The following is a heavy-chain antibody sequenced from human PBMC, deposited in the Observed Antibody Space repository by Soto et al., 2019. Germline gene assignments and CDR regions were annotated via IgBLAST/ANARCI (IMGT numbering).Heavy chain of an antibody. D-gene: IGHD3-22*01. CDR2: IIPIFGTA. CDR3: ARERRKITMIPIAMEYGMDV. CDR1: GGTFSSYA. J-gene: IGHJ6*02. Sequence: GASVKVSCKASGGTFSSYAISWVRQAPGQGLEWMGGIIPIFGTANYAQKFQGRVTITADESTSTAYMELSSLRSEDTAVYYCARERRKITMIPIAMEYGMDVWGQGSTVTVSS. V-gene: IGHV1-69*13.